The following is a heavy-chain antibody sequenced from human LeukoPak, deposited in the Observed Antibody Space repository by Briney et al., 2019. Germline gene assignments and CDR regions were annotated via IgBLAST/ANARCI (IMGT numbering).Heavy chain of an antibody. J-gene: IGHJ4*02. V-gene: IGHV3-33*01. CDR1: GXSFSSYD. Sequence: GSLRLSCSASGXSFSSYDMHWVRQAPGKGLEWVAVIWYDGSNKYHADSVKGRFTISRDNSKSTLYLQMNSLRAEETAVYYCARDLGYPDYWGQGTLVTVSS. CDR2: IWYDGSNK. CDR3: ARDLGYPDY. D-gene: IGHD3-16*02.